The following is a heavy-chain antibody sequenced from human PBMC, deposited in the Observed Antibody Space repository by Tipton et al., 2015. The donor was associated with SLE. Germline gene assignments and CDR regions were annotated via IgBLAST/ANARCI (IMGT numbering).Heavy chain of an antibody. V-gene: IGHV3-23*01. CDR3: AKDPGLWEDWFDL. CDR1: GFTFSDYY. Sequence: SLRLSCAASGFTFSDYYMSWIRQAPGKGLEWVSAISGSGGSTYYADSVKGRFTISRDNSKNTLYLQMNSLRAEDTAVYYCAKDPGLWEDWFDLWGQGTLVTVSS. CDR2: ISGSGGST. D-gene: IGHD1-26*01. J-gene: IGHJ5*02.